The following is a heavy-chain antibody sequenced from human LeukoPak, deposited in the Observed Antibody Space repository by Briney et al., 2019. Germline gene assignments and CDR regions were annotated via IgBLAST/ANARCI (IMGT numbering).Heavy chain of an antibody. J-gene: IGHJ4*02. Sequence: PSETLSLTCTVSGGSISSSGYYWGWIRQPPGKGLEWIGSIYYSGSTYYNPSLKSRITISVDTSKNQFSLKLSSVGTADTAVYYCARHLTGLYDYWGQGTLVTVSS. D-gene: IGHD7-27*01. V-gene: IGHV4-39*01. CDR3: ARHLTGLYDY. CDR1: GGSISSSGYY. CDR2: IYYSGST.